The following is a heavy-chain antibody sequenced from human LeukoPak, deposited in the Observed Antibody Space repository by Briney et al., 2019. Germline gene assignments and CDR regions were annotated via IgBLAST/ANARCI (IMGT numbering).Heavy chain of an antibody. D-gene: IGHD7-27*01. V-gene: IGHV4-39*07. CDR3: ARGANWGPLRFRY. Sequence: SETLSLTCTVSGGSISSSSYYWGWIRQPPGKGLEWIGSIYYSGSTYYNPSLKSRVTISVDTSKNQFSLKLSSVTAADTAVYYCARGANWGPLRFRYWGQGTLVTVSS. CDR1: GGSISSSSYY. J-gene: IGHJ4*02. CDR2: IYYSGST.